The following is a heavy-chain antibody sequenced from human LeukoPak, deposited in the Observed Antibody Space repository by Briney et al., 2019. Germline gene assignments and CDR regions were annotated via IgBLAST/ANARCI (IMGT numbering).Heavy chain of an antibody. Sequence: QPGGSLRLSCAASGFTFSSYGMHWVRQAPGKGLEWVAFIRYDGSNKYYADSVKGRFTISRDNSKNTLYLQMNSLRAEDTAVYYCAKDYLTQWLDAFDIWGQGTMVTVSS. CDR2: IRYDGSNK. J-gene: IGHJ3*02. V-gene: IGHV3-30*02. CDR3: AKDYLTQWLDAFDI. D-gene: IGHD6-19*01. CDR1: GFTFSSYG.